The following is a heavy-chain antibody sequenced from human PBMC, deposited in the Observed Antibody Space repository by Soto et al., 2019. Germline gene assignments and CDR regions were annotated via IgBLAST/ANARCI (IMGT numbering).Heavy chain of an antibody. J-gene: IGHJ4*02. CDR3: PRPYGSCFDY. CDR2: IYYSGST. D-gene: IGHD3-10*01. Sequence: QVQLQESGPGLVKPSETQSLTCTVSGVSISSYYWSWIRQPPGKGLEWIGYIYYSGSTNYNPSLTYRVTISVDTSKYQCSLQLSSVTAAARVGYACPRPYGSCFDYWGQGTLVTVSS. V-gene: IGHV4-59*08. CDR1: GVSISSYY.